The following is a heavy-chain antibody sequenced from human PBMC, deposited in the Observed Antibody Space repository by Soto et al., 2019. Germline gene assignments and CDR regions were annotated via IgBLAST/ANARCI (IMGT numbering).Heavy chain of an antibody. Sequence: GASVKVSCKTSGYSFAGYFVHWVRQAPGQGLEWMGWINPNSSETTYSQKFEGRVSMTRDTPINTAYMELSRLTSDDTAVYYCARDFVGVVMDYGMDVWGQGTTVTVSS. V-gene: IGHV1-2*02. CDR1: GYSFAGYF. D-gene: IGHD2-15*01. J-gene: IGHJ6*02. CDR2: INPNSSET. CDR3: ARDFVGVVMDYGMDV.